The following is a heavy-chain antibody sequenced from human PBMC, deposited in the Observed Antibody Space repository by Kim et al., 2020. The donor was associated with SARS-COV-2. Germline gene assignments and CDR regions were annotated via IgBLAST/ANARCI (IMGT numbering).Heavy chain of an antibody. V-gene: IGHV3-30-3*01. CDR1: GFTFSNYV. Sequence: GGSLRLSCAASGFTFSNYVMHWVRQAPGKGLEWVAVISYDVSNKYYADSVKGRFTISRDNSKNTLYLQMNSLRVEDTAVYYCARDPTYYYDSSGYYRDLGYFQHWGQGTLVTVSS. CDR3: ARDPTYYYDSSGYYRDLGYFQH. D-gene: IGHD3-22*01. CDR2: ISYDVSNK. J-gene: IGHJ1*01.